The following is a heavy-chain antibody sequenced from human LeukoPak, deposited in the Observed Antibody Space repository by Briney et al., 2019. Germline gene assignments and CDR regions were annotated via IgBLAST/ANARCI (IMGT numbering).Heavy chain of an antibody. J-gene: IGHJ4*02. D-gene: IGHD6-19*01. CDR3: ARIPTPDIAVAAYFDY. Sequence: SETLSLTCTVSGGSISSSSYYWGWIRQPPGKGLEWIGSIYYSGSTYYNPSLKSRVTISVDTSKNQFSRKLSSVTAADTAVYYCARIPTPDIAVAAYFDYWGQGTLATVSS. V-gene: IGHV4-39*07. CDR1: GGSISSSSYY. CDR2: IYYSGST.